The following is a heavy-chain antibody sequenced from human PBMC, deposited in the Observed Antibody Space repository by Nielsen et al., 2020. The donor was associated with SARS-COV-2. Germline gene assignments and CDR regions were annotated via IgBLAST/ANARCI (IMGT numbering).Heavy chain of an antibody. CDR2: IYYSGST. J-gene: IGHJ6*03. CDR3: ARLCCSWYGGGYYYYYYMDV. Sequence: SETLSLTCTVSGGSISSYYWSWIRQPPGKGLEWIGYIYYSGSTNYNPSLKSRVTISVDTSKNQFSLKLSSVTAADTAVYYCARLCCSWYGGGYYYYYYMDVWGKGTTVTVSS. V-gene: IGHV4-59*08. D-gene: IGHD6-13*01. CDR1: GGSISSYY.